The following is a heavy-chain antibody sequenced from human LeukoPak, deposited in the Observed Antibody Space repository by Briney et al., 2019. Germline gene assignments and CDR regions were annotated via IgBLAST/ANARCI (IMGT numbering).Heavy chain of an antibody. CDR2: IIGSSGAT. J-gene: IGHJ4*02. CDR3: AKGAYDYIEMGYIDY. Sequence: GGSLRLSCAASGFRFSNYAMNWVRQAPGKGLEWVSLIIGSSGATLYADSVKGRFTISRDNSKNTLFLQMNSLRAEDTALYYCAKGAYDYIEMGYIDYWGQGTLVTVSS. CDR1: GFRFSNYA. V-gene: IGHV3-23*01. D-gene: IGHD5-12*01.